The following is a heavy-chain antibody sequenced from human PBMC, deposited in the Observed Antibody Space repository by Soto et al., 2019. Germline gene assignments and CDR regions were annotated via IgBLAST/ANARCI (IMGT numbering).Heavy chain of an antibody. CDR1: GFTFSSYG. CDR2: IWYDGSNK. CDR3: VRDLVVVPAAQDY. J-gene: IGHJ4*02. V-gene: IGHV3-33*01. Sequence: GGSLRLSCAASGFTFSSYGMHWVRQAPGKGLEWVAVIWYDGSNKYYADSVKGRFTISRDNSKNTLYLQMNSLRAEDTAVYYCVRDLVVVPAAQDYWGQGTLVTVSS. D-gene: IGHD2-2*01.